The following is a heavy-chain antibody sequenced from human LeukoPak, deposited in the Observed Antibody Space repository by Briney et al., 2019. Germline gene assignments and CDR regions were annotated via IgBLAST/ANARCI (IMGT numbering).Heavy chain of an antibody. Sequence: ASVKVSCKASGYTFTNYDINWVRQATGQGLEWMGWINPNSGNTGYAQKFQDRVTMTRSTSISTAYMELSSLRSEDTAVYYCARDIAGATKGGWFDTWGQGTPVTVSS. J-gene: IGHJ5*02. CDR2: INPNSGNT. D-gene: IGHD1-26*01. CDR1: GYTFTNYD. CDR3: ARDIAGATKGGWFDT. V-gene: IGHV1-8*01.